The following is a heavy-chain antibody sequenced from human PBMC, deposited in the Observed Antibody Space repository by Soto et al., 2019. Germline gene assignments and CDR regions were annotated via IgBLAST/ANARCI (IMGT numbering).Heavy chain of an antibody. D-gene: IGHD3-3*01. V-gene: IGHV1-8*01. J-gene: IGHJ3*02. CDR1: GYTFTSYD. CDR2: MNPNSGNT. Sequence: QVQLVQSGAEVKKPGASVKVSCKASGYTFTSYDINWVRQAPGQGLEWMGWMNPNSGNTGYAQKFQGRVTMPRNTSISTAYMELSSLRSEDTAVYYCASSVSVVGVDYDVWNTDAFDIWGQGTMVTVSS. CDR3: ASSVSVVGVDYDVWNTDAFDI.